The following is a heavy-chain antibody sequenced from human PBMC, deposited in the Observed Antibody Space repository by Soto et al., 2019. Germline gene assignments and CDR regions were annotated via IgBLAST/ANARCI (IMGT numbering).Heavy chain of an antibody. CDR2: IYYSGST. CDR1: GGSVSSGGYY. D-gene: IGHD3-10*01. Sequence: QVQLQESGPGLVKPSETLSLTCSVSGGSVSSGGYYWSWSRQPPGKGLEWIGCIYYSGSTDYNPSLKSRVTMSLDKSKNQFSLKLNSVTAADTAVYFCARAGSYRYFDYWGQGTLVTVSS. CDR3: ARAGSYRYFDY. J-gene: IGHJ4*02. V-gene: IGHV4-61*08.